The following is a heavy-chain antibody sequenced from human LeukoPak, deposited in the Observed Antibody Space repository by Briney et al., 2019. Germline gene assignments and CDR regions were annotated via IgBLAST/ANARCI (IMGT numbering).Heavy chain of an antibody. V-gene: IGHV4-39*01. CDR1: GGSISSSSYY. D-gene: IGHD5-12*01. CDR3: ARLDVATMGLDY. J-gene: IGHJ4*02. Sequence: SETLSLTCTVSGGSISSSSYYWGWIRQPPGKGLEWIGSTYYSGGTYYNPSLKSRVTISVDTSKNQFSLKLSSVTAADTAVYYCARLDVATMGLDYWGQGTLVTVSS. CDR2: TYYSGGT.